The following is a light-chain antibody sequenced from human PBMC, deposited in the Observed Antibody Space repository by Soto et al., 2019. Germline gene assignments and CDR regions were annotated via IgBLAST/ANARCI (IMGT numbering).Light chain of an antibody. CDR3: QQYNNWAYT. Sequence: EIVMTQSPATLSVSLGERATLSCRASQSVSSNLAWYQQKPGQAPRLLIYGASTRATDIPARFSGSGSGTEFTLTISRLQSEDFAVYYCQQYNNWAYTFGQGTKLEIK. CDR2: GAS. CDR1: QSVSSN. J-gene: IGKJ2*01. V-gene: IGKV3-15*01.